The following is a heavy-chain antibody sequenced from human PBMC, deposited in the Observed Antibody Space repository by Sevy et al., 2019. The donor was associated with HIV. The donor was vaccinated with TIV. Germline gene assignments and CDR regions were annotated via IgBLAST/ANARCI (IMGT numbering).Heavy chain of an antibody. CDR2: ISSSGSTI. V-gene: IGHV3-11*01. D-gene: IGHD3-22*01. CDR1: GFTFSDYY. Sequence: GGSLRLSCAASGFTFSDYYMSWTRQAPGKGLEWVSYISSSGSTIYYADSVKGRFTISRDNAKNSLYLQMNSLRAEDTAVYYCASYYYDSSAAIDYWGQGTLVTVSS. CDR3: ASYYYDSSAAIDY. J-gene: IGHJ4*02.